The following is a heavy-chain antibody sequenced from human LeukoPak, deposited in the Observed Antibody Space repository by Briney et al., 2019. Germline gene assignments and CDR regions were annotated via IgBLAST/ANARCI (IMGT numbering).Heavy chain of an antibody. D-gene: IGHD3-10*01. CDR3: ARGPQGTFDY. Sequence: PSETLSLTCTVSGGSISGSSDYWGWIRQPPGKGLEWIGSIYYSGSTYYNPSLKSRVTISADTSKNQFSLKLSSLTAADTAVYYCARGPQGTFDYWGQGTLVTVSS. J-gene: IGHJ4*02. CDR1: GGSISGSSDY. CDR2: IYYSGST. V-gene: IGHV4-39*07.